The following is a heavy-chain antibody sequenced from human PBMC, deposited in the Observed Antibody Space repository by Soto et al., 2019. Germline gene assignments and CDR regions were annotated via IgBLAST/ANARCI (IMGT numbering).Heavy chain of an antibody. J-gene: IGHJ6*03. V-gene: IGHV3-7*01. CDR1: GFTFSSYW. D-gene: IGHD3-9*01. CDR3: ARDVHDILTGLQNPYYYYYMDV. Sequence: GGSLRLSCAASGFTFSSYWMSWVRQAPGKGLEWVANIKQDGSEKYYVDSVKGRFTISRDNAKNSLYLQMNSLRAEDMAVYYCARDVHDILTGLQNPYYYYYMDVWGKGTTVTVSS. CDR2: IKQDGSEK.